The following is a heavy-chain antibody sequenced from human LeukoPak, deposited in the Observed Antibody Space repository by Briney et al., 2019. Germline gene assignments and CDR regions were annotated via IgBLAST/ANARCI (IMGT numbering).Heavy chain of an antibody. CDR3: ARDQGYCTNGVCSYYYYMDV. J-gene: IGHJ6*03. CDR2: ISSGSSYI. Sequence: GGSLRLSCAASGFTFSIYTMTWVRQAPGKGLEWVSSISSGSSYIYYADSVKGRFTIARDNAKNSLYLQMNSLRAEDTAVYYCARDQGYCTNGVCSYYYYMDVWAKGPRSPSP. V-gene: IGHV3-21*01. CDR1: GFTFSIYT. D-gene: IGHD2-8*01.